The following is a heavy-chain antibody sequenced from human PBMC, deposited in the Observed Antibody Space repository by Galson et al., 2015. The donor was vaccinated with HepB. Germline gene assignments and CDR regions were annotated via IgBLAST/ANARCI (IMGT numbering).Heavy chain of an antibody. V-gene: IGHV3-21*01. J-gene: IGHJ4*02. D-gene: IGHD5-18*01. CDR2: ISSSSSYI. CDR1: GFTFSSYS. Sequence: SLRLSCAASGFTFSSYSMNWVRQAPGKGLEWVSSISSSSSYIYYADSVKGRFTISRDNAKNSLYLQMNSLRAEDTAVYYCARDLAVDTAMVDYWGQGTLVTVSS. CDR3: ARDLAVDTAMVDY.